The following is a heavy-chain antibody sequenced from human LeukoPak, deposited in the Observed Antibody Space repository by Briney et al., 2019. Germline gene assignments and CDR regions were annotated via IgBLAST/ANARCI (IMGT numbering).Heavy chain of an antibody. V-gene: IGHV1-69*04. CDR3: ARDYLYSSSWAFDY. CDR2: IIPILGIA. D-gene: IGHD6-13*01. J-gene: IGHJ4*02. CDR1: GGTFSSYA. Sequence: ASVKVSCKPSGGTFSSYAISWVRQAPGQGLEWMGRIIPILGIANYAQKFQGRVTITADKSTSTAYMELSSLRSEDTAVYYCARDYLYSSSWAFDYWGQGTLVTVSS.